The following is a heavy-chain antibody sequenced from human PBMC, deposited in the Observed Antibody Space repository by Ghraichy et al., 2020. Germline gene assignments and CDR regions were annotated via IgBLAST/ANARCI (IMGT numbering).Heavy chain of an antibody. Sequence: GGSLRLSCVASEFTFNNYAMTWVRQAPGKGLEWVSTISGSGGSIYYADSVKGRFTISRDNSKNTLFLQMNSLRADDTAVYYCARVGSLLYFGELLGSFDYWGQGTLVTVSS. CDR2: ISGSGGSI. CDR1: EFTFNNYA. CDR3: ARVGSLLYFGELLGSFDY. V-gene: IGHV3-23*01. D-gene: IGHD3-10*01. J-gene: IGHJ4*02.